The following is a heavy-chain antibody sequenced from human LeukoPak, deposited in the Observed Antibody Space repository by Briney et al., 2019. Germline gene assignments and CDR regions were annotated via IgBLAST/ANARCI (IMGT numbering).Heavy chain of an antibody. J-gene: IGHJ4*02. Sequence: PGGSLRLSCAASGFTFSSYAMSWVRQAPGKGLEWVSYITRSSALHYADSVKGRFTISRDNAKNSLFLQMSSLRDEDTAVYYCARRERQSGNYYYFDYWGQGTLVTVSS. CDR1: GFTFSSYA. V-gene: IGHV3-48*02. CDR2: ITRSSAL. D-gene: IGHD1-26*01. CDR3: ARRERQSGNYYYFDY.